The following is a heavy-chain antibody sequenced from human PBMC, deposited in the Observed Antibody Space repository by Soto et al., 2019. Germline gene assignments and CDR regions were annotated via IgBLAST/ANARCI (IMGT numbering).Heavy chain of an antibody. V-gene: IGHV3-33*01. CDR1: GFTFSSYG. CDR2: IWYDGSNK. Sequence: GGSLRLSCAASGFTFSSYGMHWVRQAPGKGLEWVAVIWYDGSNKYYADSVKGRFTISRDNSKNTLYLQMNSLRAEDTAVYYCARVNWLRSEYYFDYWGQGTLVTVSS. D-gene: IGHD5-12*01. CDR3: ARVNWLRSEYYFDY. J-gene: IGHJ4*02.